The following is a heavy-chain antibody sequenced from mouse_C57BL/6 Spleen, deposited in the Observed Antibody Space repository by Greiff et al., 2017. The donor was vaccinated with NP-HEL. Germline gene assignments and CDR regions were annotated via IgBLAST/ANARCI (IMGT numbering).Heavy chain of an antibody. D-gene: IGHD2-5*01. V-gene: IGHV1-64*01. CDR1: GYTFTSYW. CDR2: IHPNSGST. Sequence: QVQLQQPGAELVKPGASVKLSCKASGYTFTSYWMHWVKQRPGQGLEWIGMIHPNSGSTNYNEKFKSKATLTVDKSSSTAYMPLSSLTSEDSAVYYCARPYYSNYEAMDYWGQGTSVTVSS. J-gene: IGHJ4*01. CDR3: ARPYYSNYEAMDY.